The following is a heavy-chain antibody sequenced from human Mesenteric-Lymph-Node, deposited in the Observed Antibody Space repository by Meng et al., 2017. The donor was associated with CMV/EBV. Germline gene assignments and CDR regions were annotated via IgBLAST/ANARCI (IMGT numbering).Heavy chain of an antibody. J-gene: IGHJ4*02. CDR1: TFTSYY. V-gene: IGHV1-46*01. Sequence: TFTSYYMHWVRQAPGQGLEWMGIINPSGGSTSYAQKFQGRVTMTRDTSTSTVYMELSSLRSEDTAVYYCARELDLGYCSGGSCLPIDYWGQGTLVTVSS. D-gene: IGHD2-15*01. CDR2: INPSGGST. CDR3: ARELDLGYCSGGSCLPIDY.